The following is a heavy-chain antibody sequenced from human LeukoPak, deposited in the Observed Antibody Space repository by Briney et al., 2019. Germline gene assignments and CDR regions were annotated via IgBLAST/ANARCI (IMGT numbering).Heavy chain of an antibody. CDR2: IYSSGNT. CDR1: SDSFSIYY. V-gene: IGHV4-4*07. Sequence: SETLSLTCTVSSDSFSIYYWSWIRQPAGKGLEWIGRIYSSGNTYYNPSLKSRVTMSVDTSKNQFSLNLSSVTAADTAVYYCTRGPTTVTRAFDYWGQGTLVTVSS. D-gene: IGHD4-17*01. J-gene: IGHJ4*02. CDR3: TRGPTTVTRAFDY.